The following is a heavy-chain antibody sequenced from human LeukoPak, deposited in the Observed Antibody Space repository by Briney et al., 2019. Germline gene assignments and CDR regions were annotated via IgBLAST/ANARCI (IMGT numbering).Heavy chain of an antibody. CDR2: IYYSGNT. V-gene: IGHV4-59*08. J-gene: IGHJ5*02. Sequence: PSETLSLTCTVSGGSITSYSWNWIRQPPGKGLEWIGYIYYSGNTNYNPSLKSRVTISVDTSKNRISLNLSSVTAADTAVYYCALLWFGESNWFDPWGQGTLVTVSS. CDR1: GGSITSYS. CDR3: ALLWFGESNWFDP. D-gene: IGHD3-10*01.